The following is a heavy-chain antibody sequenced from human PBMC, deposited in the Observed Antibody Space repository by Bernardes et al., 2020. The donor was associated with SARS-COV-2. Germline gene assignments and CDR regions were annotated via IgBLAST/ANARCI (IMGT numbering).Heavy chain of an antibody. CDR3: TRQSASGFDS. J-gene: IGHJ4*02. Sequence: GESLKISCQASGYFFTSNWIGWARQVPGRGLEWSGMIFPRYSDVKYSPSFQGQVTISADESISTTYLQWSSLRASDSAIYFCTRQSASGFDSWGQGTLITVSS. CDR2: IFPRYSDV. V-gene: IGHV5-51*01. CDR1: GYFFTSNW. D-gene: IGHD3-10*01.